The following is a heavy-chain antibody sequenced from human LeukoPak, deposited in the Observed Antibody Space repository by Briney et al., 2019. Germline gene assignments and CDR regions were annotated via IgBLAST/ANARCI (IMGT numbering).Heavy chain of an antibody. Sequence: SQTLSLTCAISGDSVSTNSAAWNWIRQSPSRGLEWLGRTYYRSKWYNDYAVSVKSRITINPDTSKNQFSLQLNSVTPEDTAVYYCARGRLSSGHYHRPGGFDPWGQGTLVTVSS. CDR3: ARGRLSSGHYHRPGGFDP. CDR1: GDSVSTNSAA. D-gene: IGHD3-22*01. CDR2: TYYRSKWYN. V-gene: IGHV6-1*01. J-gene: IGHJ5*02.